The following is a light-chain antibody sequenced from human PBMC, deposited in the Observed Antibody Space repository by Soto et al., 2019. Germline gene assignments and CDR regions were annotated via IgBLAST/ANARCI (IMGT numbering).Light chain of an antibody. CDR1: QSVNSN. J-gene: IGKJ2*01. CDR2: GAS. Sequence: EIGMTQSPATLSVSPGERATFSCRASQSVNSNLAWYQQKPGQAPRLIIYGASTRATGIPARFSGSGSGTEFTLTISSLQSEDLAVYYCQQYKNWRTLGQGTKLEIK. CDR3: QQYKNWRT. V-gene: IGKV3-15*01.